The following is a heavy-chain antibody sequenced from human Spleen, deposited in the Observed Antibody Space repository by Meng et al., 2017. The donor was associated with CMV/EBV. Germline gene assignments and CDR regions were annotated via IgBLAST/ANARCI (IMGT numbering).Heavy chain of an antibody. D-gene: IGHD3-3*01. J-gene: IGHJ6*02. Sequence: GESLKISCAASRFTFNTYTMNWVRQAPGKGLEWVASISSSSSNLYYADSVKGRFTIPRDNARNSLYLQMTSLRADDTAVYYCARSRDSYYAVWRSPAPRYYYYTMDVWGQGTTVTVSS. CDR2: ISSSSSNL. CDR3: ARSRDSYYAVWRSPAPRYYYYTMDV. V-gene: IGHV3-21*01. CDR1: RFTFNTYT.